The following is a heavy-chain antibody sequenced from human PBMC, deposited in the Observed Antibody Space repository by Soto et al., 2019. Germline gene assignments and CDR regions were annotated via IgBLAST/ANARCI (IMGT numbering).Heavy chain of an antibody. CDR3: XXXXXXXXXXXXXGMDV. J-gene: IGHJ6*02. V-gene: IGHV1-69*05. CDR1: GGTFSSYA. CDR2: IIPIFGTA. Sequence: QVQLVQSGAEVKKPGSSVKVSCKASGGTFSSYASSWVRQAPGQGLEWMGGIIPIFGTANYAQKFQGRVTXXXXXXXXXXXXXXXXXXXXXXXXXXXXXXXXXXXXXXXXGMDVWGQGTTVTVSS.